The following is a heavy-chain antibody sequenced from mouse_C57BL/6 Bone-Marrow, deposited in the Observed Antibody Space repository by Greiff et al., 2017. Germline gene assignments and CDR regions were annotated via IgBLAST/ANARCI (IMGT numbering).Heavy chain of an antibody. J-gene: IGHJ1*03. CDR3: ARPYYGSYWWFGV. Sequence: QVQLQQPGAELVKPGASVKMSCKASGYTFTSYWLTWVKQRPGQGLEWIGDIYPGSGSTNNNAKFKRKATLTVDTSSSTAYMQLSSLTSEDSAVYYCARPYYGSYWWFGVWGTGTTVTVSS. CDR2: IYPGSGST. V-gene: IGHV1-55*01. CDR1: GYTFTSYW. D-gene: IGHD2-10*01.